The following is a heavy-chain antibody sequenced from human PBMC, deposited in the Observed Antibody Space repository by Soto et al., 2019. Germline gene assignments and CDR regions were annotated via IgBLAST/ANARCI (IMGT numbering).Heavy chain of an antibody. D-gene: IGHD5-18*01. CDR2: ISSSSSYI. CDR1: GFTFSSYS. V-gene: IGHV3-21*01. J-gene: IGHJ6*02. CDR3: ARDKGTDMVSYYYGMDV. Sequence: LRLSCAASGFTFSSYSMNWVRQAPGKGLEWVSSISSSSSYIYYADSVKGRFTISRDNAKNSLYLQMNSLRAEDTAVYYCARDKGTDMVSYYYGMDVWGQGTTVTVSS.